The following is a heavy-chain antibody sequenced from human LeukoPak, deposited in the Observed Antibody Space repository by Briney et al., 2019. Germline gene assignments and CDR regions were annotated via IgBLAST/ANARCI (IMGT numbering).Heavy chain of an antibody. J-gene: IGHJ4*02. CDR1: GFIFSDHY. V-gene: IGHV3-72*01. D-gene: IGHD1-14*01. CDR2: IRKKDNSYTT. CDR3: ARDVWYRRYFDY. Sequence: GGSLRLSCVASGFIFSDHYMDWVRQAPGKGLEWVARIRKKDNSYTTEYAASVKGRFTISRDDSKNSLYVQMNSLKTEDTAVYYCARDVWYRRYFDYWSQGTLVTVSS.